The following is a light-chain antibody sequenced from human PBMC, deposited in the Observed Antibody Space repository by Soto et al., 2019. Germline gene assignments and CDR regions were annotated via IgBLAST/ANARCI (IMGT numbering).Light chain of an antibody. J-gene: IGLJ2*01. CDR3: PSYDSSLSGSV. V-gene: IGLV1-40*01. CDR2: GNS. CDR1: SSNIGAGND. Sequence: QSVLTQPASVSGAPGQRVTISCTGSSSNIGAGNDVHWYQQHPGTAPKLLIYGNSNRPSGVPDRFSGSKSGTSASLAITGLQDEDEAYYYSPSYDSSLSGSVFGGGTKVTVL.